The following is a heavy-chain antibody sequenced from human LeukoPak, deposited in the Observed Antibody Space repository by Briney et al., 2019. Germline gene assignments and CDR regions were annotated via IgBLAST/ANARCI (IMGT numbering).Heavy chain of an antibody. Sequence: PSETLSLTCAVYGGSFSGYYWSWIRQPPGKGLEWIGEINHSGSTNYNPSLKSRVTISVDTSKNQFSLKLSSVTAADTAVYYCARLANNYDFWSGYRYNWFDPWGQGTLVTVSS. D-gene: IGHD3-3*01. CDR2: INHSGST. CDR1: GGSFSGYY. V-gene: IGHV4-34*01. CDR3: ARLANNYDFWSGYRYNWFDP. J-gene: IGHJ5*02.